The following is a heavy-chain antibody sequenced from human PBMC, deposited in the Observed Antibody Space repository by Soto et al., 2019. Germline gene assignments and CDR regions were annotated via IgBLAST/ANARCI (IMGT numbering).Heavy chain of an antibody. CDR1: GFTFSSYG. Sequence: PGGSLRLSCAASGFTFSSYGMHWVRQAPGKGLDWVAVISHDGSNKYYAASVKGRFTICRENYKNTLYLQMNSLRAEHTAVYYCARDSIEAALDPWSQGTPVAVPS. CDR3: ARDSIEAALDP. J-gene: IGHJ5*02. V-gene: IGHV3-33*08. D-gene: IGHD6-13*01. CDR2: ISHDGSNK.